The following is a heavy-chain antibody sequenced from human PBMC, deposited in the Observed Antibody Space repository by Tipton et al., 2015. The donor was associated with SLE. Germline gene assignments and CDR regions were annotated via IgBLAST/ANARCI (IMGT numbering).Heavy chain of an antibody. D-gene: IGHD6-13*01. CDR1: GVSISSGSYY. CDR3: ARDPAATLFFQH. V-gene: IGHV4-61*09. CDR2: IYSRGGT. Sequence: LRLSCTVSGVSISSGSYYWTWIRQPAGKGLEWIGHIYSRGGTNYNPSLKSRVTVSVDMSKNQFSLRLSSVTAADTAVYYCARDPAATLFFQHWGQGTLVTVPS. J-gene: IGHJ1*01.